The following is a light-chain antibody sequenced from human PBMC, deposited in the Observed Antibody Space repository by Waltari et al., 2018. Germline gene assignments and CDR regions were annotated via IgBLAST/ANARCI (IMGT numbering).Light chain of an antibody. CDR3: SSYASTGP. J-gene: IGLJ1*01. CDR1: SSDV. V-gene: IGLV2-14*01. Sequence: QSALPQPASVSGSPGQSIPIPCTVPSSDVSWYQQHPGKAPKLMIYEVSNRPSGISNRFSGSKSGSTASLTISGLQPEDEADYYCSSYASTGPFGTGTKVTVL. CDR2: EVS.